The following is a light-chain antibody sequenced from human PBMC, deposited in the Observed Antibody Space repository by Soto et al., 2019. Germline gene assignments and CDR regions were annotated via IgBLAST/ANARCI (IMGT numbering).Light chain of an antibody. CDR2: GAS. CDR1: QSISSK. Sequence: IVMTQSPATLSVSPGERATLSCRASQSISSKLAWYQQKPGQAPRLLIYGASTRATGIPVRFSGSGSGTEFTLTIRRLEPEDFAVYHCKQYGSLSWTFGQGTTGDIK. J-gene: IGKJ1*01. CDR3: KQYGSLSWT. V-gene: IGKV3-15*01.